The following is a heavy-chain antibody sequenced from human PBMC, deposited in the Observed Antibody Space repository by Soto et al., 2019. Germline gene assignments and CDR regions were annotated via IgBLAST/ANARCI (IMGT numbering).Heavy chain of an antibody. J-gene: IGHJ4*02. V-gene: IGHV4-59*01. CDR1: GGSISSYY. Sequence: PSETLSLTCTVSGGSISSYYWSWIRQPPGKGLEWIGYIYYSGSTNYNPSLKSRVTISVDTSKNQFSLKVSSVTAADTAVYYCARDSGITGTGGLFDYWGQGTLVTVSS. CDR3: ARDSGITGTGGLFDY. D-gene: IGHD1-20*01. CDR2: IYYSGST.